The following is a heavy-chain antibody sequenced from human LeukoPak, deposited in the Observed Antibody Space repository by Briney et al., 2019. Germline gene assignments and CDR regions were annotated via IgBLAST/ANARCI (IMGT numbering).Heavy chain of an antibody. Sequence: PSETLSLTCTVSGGSISSYYWSWIRQPAGKGLEWIGRIYTSGSTNYNPSLKSRVTMSVDTSKNQFSLKLSSVTAADTAVYYCAGDGSGTYYYYMDVWGKGTTVTVSS. CDR2: IYTSGST. CDR3: AGDGSGTYYYYMDV. V-gene: IGHV4-4*07. D-gene: IGHD3-10*01. J-gene: IGHJ6*03. CDR1: GGSISSYY.